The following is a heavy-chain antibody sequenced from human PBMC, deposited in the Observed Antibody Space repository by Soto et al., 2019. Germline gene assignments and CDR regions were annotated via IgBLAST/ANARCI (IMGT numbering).Heavy chain of an antibody. CDR1: GFTFDDYA. J-gene: IGHJ4*02. Sequence: SLRLSCAASGFTFDDYAMHWVRQAPGKSLEWVSGISWNSGSIGYADSVKGRFTISRDNAKNSLYLQMNSLRAEDTALYYCAKASDRYGLLYYFDYWGQGTLVTVSS. CDR2: ISWNSGSI. V-gene: IGHV3-9*01. CDR3: AKASDRYGLLYYFDY. D-gene: IGHD5-18*01.